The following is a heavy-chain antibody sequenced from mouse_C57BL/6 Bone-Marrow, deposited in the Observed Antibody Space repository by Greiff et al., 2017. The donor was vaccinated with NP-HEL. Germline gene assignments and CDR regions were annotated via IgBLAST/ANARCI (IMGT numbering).Heavy chain of an antibody. CDR3: ARCDGYPHYYAMDY. Sequence: VQLQQSGPVLVKPGASVKMSCKASGYTFTDYYMNWVKQSHGKSLEWIGVINPCNGGTSYNQKFKGKATLTVDKSSSTAYMELNSLTSEDSAVYYCARCDGYPHYYAMDYWGQGTSVTVSS. V-gene: IGHV1-19*01. D-gene: IGHD2-3*01. CDR2: INPCNGGT. J-gene: IGHJ4*01. CDR1: GYTFTDYY.